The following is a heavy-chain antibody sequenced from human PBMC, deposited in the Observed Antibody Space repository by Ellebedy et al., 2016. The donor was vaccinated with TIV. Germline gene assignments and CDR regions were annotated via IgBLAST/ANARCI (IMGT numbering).Heavy chain of an antibody. CDR2: INQAGTET. V-gene: IGHV3-7*03. J-gene: IGHJ5*02. D-gene: IGHD1-7*01. CDR3: ARDWNYVFHP. Sequence: PGGSLRLSCAASGFTFKNNWMSWVRQTPQKGLEWVANINQAGTETHYVDSVKGRFVISRDNARQSLFLRMNSLRVDDTAIYFCARDWNYVFHPWGHGTLVTVS. CDR1: GFTFKNNW.